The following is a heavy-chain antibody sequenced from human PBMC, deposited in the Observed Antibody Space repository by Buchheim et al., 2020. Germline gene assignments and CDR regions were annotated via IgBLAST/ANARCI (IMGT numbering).Heavy chain of an antibody. D-gene: IGHD3-16*02. Sequence: EVQLVQSGAEVKKPGESLKISCKGSEYSFPSYWIGWVRQMPGKGLEWMGIIFPRDSDTRYSPSFQGRVTISVDTSINTAHLQWSSLEASDTAIYYCARHRSLQYLDYWGQGTL. CDR3: ARHRSLQYLDY. J-gene: IGHJ4*02. CDR1: EYSFPSYW. CDR2: IFPRDSDT. V-gene: IGHV5-51*01.